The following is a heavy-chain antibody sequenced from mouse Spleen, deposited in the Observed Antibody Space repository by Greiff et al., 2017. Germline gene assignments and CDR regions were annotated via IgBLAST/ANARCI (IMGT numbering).Heavy chain of an antibody. CDR3: ARGDYGDYGFAY. V-gene: IGHV3-6*01. D-gene: IGHD2-13*01. CDR1: GYSITSGYY. CDR2: ISYDGSN. Sequence: VQLQQSGPGLVKPSQSLSLTCSVTGYSITSGYYWKWIRQFPGNKLEWMGYISYDGSNNYNPSLKNRISITRDTSKNQFFLKLNSVTTEDTATYYCARGDYGDYGFAYWGQGTLVTVSA. J-gene: IGHJ3*01.